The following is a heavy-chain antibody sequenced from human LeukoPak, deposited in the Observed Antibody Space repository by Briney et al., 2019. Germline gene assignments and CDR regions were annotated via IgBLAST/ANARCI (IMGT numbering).Heavy chain of an antibody. CDR1: GFTFSSYS. CDR2: ISSSSSYI. J-gene: IGHJ3*02. CDR3: ARDSRLVITMIVVVKESGAFDI. V-gene: IGHV3-21*01. D-gene: IGHD3-22*01. Sequence: GGSLRLSCAASGFTFSSYSMNWVRQAPGKGLEWVSSISSSSSYIYYADSVKGQFTISRDNAKNSLYLQMNSLRAEDTAVYYCARDSRLVITMIVVVKESGAFDIWGQGTMVTVSS.